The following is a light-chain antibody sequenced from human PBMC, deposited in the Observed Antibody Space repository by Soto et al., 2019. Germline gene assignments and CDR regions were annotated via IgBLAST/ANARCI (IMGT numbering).Light chain of an antibody. Sequence: EIVLTQSPGTLSLSPGERATLSCRASQSVSSIYLAWYQQRPGQAPRLLIYDTSTRATGIPDRFSGSGSGTDFTLTISRLEPEDFAVYYCQQYGSSPITFGQGTRLEIK. CDR3: QQYGSSPIT. J-gene: IGKJ5*01. V-gene: IGKV3-20*01. CDR2: DTS. CDR1: QSVSSIY.